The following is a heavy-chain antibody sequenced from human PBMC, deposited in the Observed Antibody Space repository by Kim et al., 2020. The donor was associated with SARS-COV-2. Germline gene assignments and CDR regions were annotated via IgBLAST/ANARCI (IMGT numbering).Heavy chain of an antibody. CDR3: AKVLVRESPLYD. CDR1: GFTFGDYA. Sequence: GGSLRLSCAASGFTFGDYAMHWVRQAPGTGLEWVSGISWSSGSIDYADSVKGRFTISRDNAKNSLYLQMNSLRAEDTALYYCAKVLVRESPLYDWGQGTLVTVSS. D-gene: IGHD2-8*01. V-gene: IGHV3-9*01. J-gene: IGHJ4*02. CDR2: ISWSSGSI.